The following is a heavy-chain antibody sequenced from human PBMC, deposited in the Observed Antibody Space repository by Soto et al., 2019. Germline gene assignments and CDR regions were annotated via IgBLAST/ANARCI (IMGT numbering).Heavy chain of an antibody. CDR3: ARDQGSTITRGDWFDP. CDR2: ISYDGNNK. D-gene: IGHD4-4*01. J-gene: IGHJ5*02. CDR1: GFSFSTYA. Sequence: QVQPVESGGGVVQPGRSLRLSCAASGFSFSTYAMHWVRQAPGKGLEWVAVISYDGNNKNYGDSEEGRFTISRDNSKNTLYLQMNSLRAEDTAVYYCARDQGSTITRGDWFDPWGQGTLVTVSS. V-gene: IGHV3-30-3*01.